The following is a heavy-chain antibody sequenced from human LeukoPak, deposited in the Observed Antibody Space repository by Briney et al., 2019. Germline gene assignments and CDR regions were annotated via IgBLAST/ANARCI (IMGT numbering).Heavy chain of an antibody. CDR2: ISSSGSTI. J-gene: IGHJ4*02. CDR3: AKVPPMVRGVLDY. Sequence: GGALRLSCAASGFTFSNAWMRLGRQAPGKGREGGSYISSSGSTIYYADSVKTRFTISRANANNSLYLQMHSLRAEHKAVYYCAKVPPMVRGVLDYWGQGTLVTVSS. V-gene: IGHV3-11*01. D-gene: IGHD3-10*01. CDR1: GFTFSNAW.